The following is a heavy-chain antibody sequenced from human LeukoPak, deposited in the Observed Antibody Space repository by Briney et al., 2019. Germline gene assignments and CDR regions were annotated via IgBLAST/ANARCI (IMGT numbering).Heavy chain of an antibody. CDR3: TRGRCSGGSCYLDGYYFDY. D-gene: IGHD2-15*01. CDR2: IRSKAYGGTT. Sequence: PGGSLRLSCTASGFTFGDYAMSWFRQAPGKGLEWVGFIRSKAYGGTTEYAASVKGRFTISRDDSKSIAYLQMNSLKTEDTAVYYCTRGRCSGGSCYLDGYYFDYWGQGTLVTVSS. CDR1: GFTFGDYA. J-gene: IGHJ4*02. V-gene: IGHV3-49*03.